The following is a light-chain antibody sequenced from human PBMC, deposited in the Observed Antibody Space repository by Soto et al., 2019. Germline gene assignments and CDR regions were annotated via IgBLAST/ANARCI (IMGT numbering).Light chain of an antibody. CDR2: DAS. J-gene: IGKJ1*01. CDR1: QSIIKY. Sequence: DIQMTQSPSSLAASVGARVTITCRASQSIIKYLNCYQQKPVKAPKLLIYDASSLHVGVPSRFRGSGSGPEFTLTISSLQPDDFATYYCQQSYTTPRTFGQGTKVEI. V-gene: IGKV1-39*01. CDR3: QQSYTTPRT.